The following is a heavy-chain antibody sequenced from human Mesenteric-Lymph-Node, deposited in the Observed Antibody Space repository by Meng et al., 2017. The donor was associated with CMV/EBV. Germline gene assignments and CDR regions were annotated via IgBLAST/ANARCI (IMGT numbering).Heavy chain of an antibody. D-gene: IGHD3-10*01. CDR1: GYTFTSYA. Sequence: SCKASGYTFTSYAMNWVRQAPGQGLEWMGWINTNAGNPTYAQGFTGRFVFSLDTSVSTAYLQISSLKAEDTAVYYCAREGVRGVIRYWGQGTLVTVSS. V-gene: IGHV7-4-1*02. CDR3: AREGVRGVIRY. J-gene: IGHJ4*02. CDR2: INTNAGNP.